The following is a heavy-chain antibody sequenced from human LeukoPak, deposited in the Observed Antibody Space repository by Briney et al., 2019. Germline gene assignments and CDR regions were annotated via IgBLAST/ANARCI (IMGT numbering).Heavy chain of an antibody. CDR1: GFTFTNYG. CDR2: IRYDETKE. Sequence: PGGSLRLSRATSGFTFTNYGMHWVRQAPAKGLEGVAFIRYDETKEFYADSVKGRSTVSRDNSKSTLYLQMNSLRPEDTGVYCCAKAAVATGYHYTYYMGVWGKGTTVTIS. D-gene: IGHD1-1*01. J-gene: IGHJ6*03. V-gene: IGHV3-30*02. CDR3: AKAAVATGYHYTYYMGV.